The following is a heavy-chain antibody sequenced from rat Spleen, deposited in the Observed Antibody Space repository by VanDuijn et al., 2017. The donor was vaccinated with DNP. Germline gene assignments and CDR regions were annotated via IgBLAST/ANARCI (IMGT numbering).Heavy chain of an antibody. CDR2: IIYDGSST. V-gene: IGHV5S10*01. CDR1: GFTFSDYA. CDR3: TTHYDGRYYYYFDY. D-gene: IGHD1-12*02. J-gene: IGHJ2*01. Sequence: EVQLVESGGGLVQPGNSLKLSCAASGFTFSDYAMAWVRQSPKKGLEWVATIIYDGSSTYYRDSVKGRFTISRDNAKSTLYLQMNSLRSEDTATYYCTTHYDGRYYYYFDYWGQGVMVTVSS.